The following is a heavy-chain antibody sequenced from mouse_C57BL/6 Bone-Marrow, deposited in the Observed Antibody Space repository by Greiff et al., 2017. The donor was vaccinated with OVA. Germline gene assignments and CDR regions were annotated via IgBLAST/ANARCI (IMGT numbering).Heavy chain of an antibody. Sequence: EVMLVESGVGLVKPGGSLKLSCAASGFTFSSYAMSWVRQTPEKRLEWVATISDGGSYTYYPDNVKGRFTISRDNAKNNLYLQMSHLKSEDTAMYYCASRRWFAYWGQGTLVTVSA. CDR1: GFTFSSYA. CDR2: ISDGGSYT. J-gene: IGHJ3*01. V-gene: IGHV5-4*03. CDR3: ASRRWFAY.